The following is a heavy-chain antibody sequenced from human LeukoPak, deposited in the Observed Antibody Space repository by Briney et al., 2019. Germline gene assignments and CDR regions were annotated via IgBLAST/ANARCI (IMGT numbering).Heavy chain of an antibody. CDR2: VYSSGSP. J-gene: IGHJ5*01. CDR3: ARAPDGYNWFDS. D-gene: IGHD1-14*01. V-gene: IGHV4-4*07. CDR1: GASISSYY. Sequence: SETLSLTCTVSGASISSYYWSWIRQPAGKGLEWIGRVYSSGSPSYNPSLESRVTMSEDTSKNQFSLKLRSVTAADTAVYYCARAPDGYNWFDSWGQGTQVTVS.